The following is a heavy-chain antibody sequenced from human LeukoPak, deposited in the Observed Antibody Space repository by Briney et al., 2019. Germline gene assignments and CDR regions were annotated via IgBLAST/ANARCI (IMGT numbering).Heavy chain of an antibody. CDR2: ISWNSGSI. J-gene: IGHJ4*02. Sequence: GRSLRLSCAASGFTFDDYAMHWVRQAPGKGLEWVSGISWNSGSIGYADSVEGRFTISRDNAKNSLYLQMNSLRAEDTALYYCAKDRDLWSGYWGPLDYWGQGTLVTVSS. V-gene: IGHV3-9*01. CDR3: AKDRDLWSGYWGPLDY. D-gene: IGHD3-3*01. CDR1: GFTFDDYA.